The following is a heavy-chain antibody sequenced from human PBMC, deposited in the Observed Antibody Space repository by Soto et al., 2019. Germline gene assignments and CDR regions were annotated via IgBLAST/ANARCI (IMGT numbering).Heavy chain of an antibody. D-gene: IGHD3-10*01. Sequence: PSETLSLTCAVYGGSFSGYYWSWIRQPPGKGLEWIGEINHSGSTNYNPSLKSRVTISVDTSKNQFSLKLSSVTAADTAVYYCATFGGYGSGLRWFDPWGQGTLVTVSS. V-gene: IGHV4-34*01. CDR3: ATFGGYGSGLRWFDP. J-gene: IGHJ5*02. CDR1: GGSFSGYY. CDR2: INHSGST.